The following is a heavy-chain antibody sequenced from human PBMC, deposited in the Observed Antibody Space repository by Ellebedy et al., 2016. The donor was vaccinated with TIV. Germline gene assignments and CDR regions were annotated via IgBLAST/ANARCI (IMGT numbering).Heavy chain of an antibody. V-gene: IGHV3-21*01. CDR3: AREGTMIALEVFYFDY. J-gene: IGHJ4*02. D-gene: IGHD3-22*01. Sequence: GESLKISCAASGFTVSSNYMSWVRQAPGKGLEWVSSISISSSYIYYADSVKGRFTISRDNVKNSLYLQMNSLRAEDTAVYYCAREGTMIALEVFYFDYWGQGTLVTVSS. CDR1: GFTVSSNY. CDR2: ISISSSYI.